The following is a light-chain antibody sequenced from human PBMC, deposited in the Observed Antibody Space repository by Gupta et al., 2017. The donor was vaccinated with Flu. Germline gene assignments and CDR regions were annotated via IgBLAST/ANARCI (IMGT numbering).Light chain of an antibody. CDR2: GNS. V-gene: IGLV1-40*01. CDR1: SSNIGAGYD. J-gene: IGLJ3*02. CDR3: QSYDSSLSGWV. Sequence: VTISGTGSSSNIGAGYDVHWYQQLPGTAPKRLIYGNSNRPSGVPDRFSGSKSGTSASLDITGLQAEDEADDYCQSYDSSLSGWVFGGGTKLTVL.